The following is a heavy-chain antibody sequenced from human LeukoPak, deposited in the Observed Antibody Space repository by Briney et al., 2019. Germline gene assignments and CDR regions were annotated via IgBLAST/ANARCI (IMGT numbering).Heavy chain of an antibody. D-gene: IGHD3-10*01. CDR2: ISSSSSYI. V-gene: IGHV3-21*01. CDR1: GFTFSSYS. J-gene: IGHJ4*02. Sequence: KSGGSLRLSCAASGFTFSSYSMNWVRQAPGKGLEWVSSISSSSSYIYYADSVKGRFTISRDNAKNSLYLQMNSLRAEDTAVYYCARIYGSGSPSFDYWGQGTLVTVSS. CDR3: ARIYGSGSPSFDY.